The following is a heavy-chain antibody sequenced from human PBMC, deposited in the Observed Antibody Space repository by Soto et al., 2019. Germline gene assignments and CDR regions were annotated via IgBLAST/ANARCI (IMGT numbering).Heavy chain of an antibody. Sequence: ASVKVSCKASGYTFTRYDIDWVRQATGQGLEWMGWMNPNSGNTGYAQKFQGRVTMTRNTSISTAYMELSSLRSEDTAVYYCGIEGVAGYFDYWGQGTLVTVSS. CDR3: GIEGVAGYFDY. V-gene: IGHV1-8*01. J-gene: IGHJ4*02. CDR1: GYTFTRYD. CDR2: MNPNSGNT. D-gene: IGHD6-19*01.